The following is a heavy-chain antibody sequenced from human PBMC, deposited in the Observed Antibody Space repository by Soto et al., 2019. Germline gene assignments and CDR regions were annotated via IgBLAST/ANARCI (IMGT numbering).Heavy chain of an antibody. V-gene: IGHV4-31*02. CDR3: ARESGGGDFWSGYTYYYYGMDV. Sequence: SETLSLTCTVSGGSISSGDYYWSWIRQHPGKGLEWIGYIYYSGSTYYNPSLKSRVTISVDTSKNQFSLKLSSVTAADTAVYYCARESGGGDFWSGYTYYYYGMDVWGQGTTVTVSS. J-gene: IGHJ6*02. CDR1: GGSISSGDYY. D-gene: IGHD3-3*01. CDR2: IYYSGST.